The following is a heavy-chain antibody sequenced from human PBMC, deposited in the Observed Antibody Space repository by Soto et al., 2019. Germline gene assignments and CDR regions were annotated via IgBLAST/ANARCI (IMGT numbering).Heavy chain of an antibody. CDR2: IYSGSST. Sequence: PGGSLRLSCAASGFTVSNNYMSWVRQAPGKGLECVSIIYSGSSTYYADSVKGRFTISRDNSKNTLYLQMNSLRAEDTAVYYCAGVPYYGSGRVFDYWGQGTLVTVSS. V-gene: IGHV3-66*01. J-gene: IGHJ4*02. D-gene: IGHD3-10*01. CDR1: GFTVSNNY. CDR3: AGVPYYGSGRVFDY.